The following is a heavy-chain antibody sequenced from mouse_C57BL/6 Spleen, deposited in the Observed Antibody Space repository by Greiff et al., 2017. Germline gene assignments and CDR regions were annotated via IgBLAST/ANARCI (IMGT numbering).Heavy chain of an antibody. J-gene: IGHJ1*03. D-gene: IGHD1-1*01. CDR3: ARYYVSSCWDFYV. CDR2: IDPNSGGT. V-gene: IGHV1-72*01. Sequence: QVQLQQPGAELVKPGASVKLSCKASGYTFTSYWMHWVKQRPGRGLEWIGRIDPNSGGTKYNEKFKGKATLTVDKSSSTAYLQLSSLTSEDSAVYYCARYYVSSCWDFYVWGTGTTVTVSS. CDR1: GYTFTSYW.